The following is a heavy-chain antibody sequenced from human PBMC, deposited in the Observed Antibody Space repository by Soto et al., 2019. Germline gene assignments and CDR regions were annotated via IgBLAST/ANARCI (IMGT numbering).Heavy chain of an antibody. J-gene: IGHJ6*02. V-gene: IGHV4-61*01. Sequence: KTSETLSVTCTVPGGSGSSGRYYWSWIRQPPGKGLEWIGYIYYSGSTNYNPSLKSRVTISVDTSKNQFSLKLSSVTAADTAVYYCARVQGLYYYYGMDVWGQGTTVTVSS. CDR2: IYYSGST. CDR3: ARVQGLYYYYGMDV. CDR1: GGSGSSGRYY.